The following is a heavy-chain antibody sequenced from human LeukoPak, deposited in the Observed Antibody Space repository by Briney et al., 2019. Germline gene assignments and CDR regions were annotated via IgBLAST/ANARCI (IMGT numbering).Heavy chain of an antibody. CDR1: GYTSTSYG. V-gene: IGHV1-69*05. J-gene: IGHJ3*02. D-gene: IGHD2-21*01. CDR2: IIPIFGTA. CDR3: ARAGVCGGDCDHDAFDI. Sequence: SVKVSCKASGYTSTSYGISWVRQAPGQGLEWMGGIIPIFGTANYAQKFQGRVTITTDESTSTAYMELSSLRSEDTAVYYCARAGVCGGDCDHDAFDIWGQGTMVTVSS.